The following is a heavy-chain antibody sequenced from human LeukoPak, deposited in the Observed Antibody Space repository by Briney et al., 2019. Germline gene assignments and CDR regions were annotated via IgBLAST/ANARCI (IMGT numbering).Heavy chain of an antibody. CDR3: ARRNWYFDL. V-gene: IGHV4-30-4*02. CDR1: GVSISSADYY. CDR2: MHYSGTT. Sequence: SETLSLTCSVSGVSISSADYYWSWIRQPPGKGLEWIGYMHYSGTTYYNPSLKSRVTISVDTSKNQFSLNLSSVTAADTAVYYCARRNWYFDLWGRGTLVTVSS. J-gene: IGHJ2*01.